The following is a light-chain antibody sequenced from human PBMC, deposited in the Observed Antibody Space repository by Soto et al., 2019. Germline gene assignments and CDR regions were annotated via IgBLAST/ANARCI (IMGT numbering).Light chain of an antibody. CDR3: LQDYNYPLT. J-gene: IGKJ4*01. CDR1: QSVRSSF. Sequence: EIVMTQSPATLSVSPGERATLSCRSSQSVRSSFLAWYQQKPGQAPSLLIYGASTRATGIPARFSGSGSGTDFTLTISSLQPEDFATYYCLQDYNYPLTFGGGTKVDIK. CDR2: GAS. V-gene: IGKV3-15*01.